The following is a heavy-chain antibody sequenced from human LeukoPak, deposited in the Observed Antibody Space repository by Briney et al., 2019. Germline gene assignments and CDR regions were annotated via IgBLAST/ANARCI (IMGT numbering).Heavy chain of an antibody. D-gene: IGHD1-1*01. V-gene: IGHV4-39*01. CDR2: IYYSGST. CDR1: GGSISSSPYY. CDR3: ARPVPSRLGWFDP. Sequence: SETLSLTCTVSGGSISSSPYYWGWIRQPPGKGLEWIGTIYYSGSTYYNPSLKSRVTISVDTSKNQFSLKLTPVTAADTAVYYCARPVPSRLGWFDPWGQGTLVTVSS. J-gene: IGHJ5*02.